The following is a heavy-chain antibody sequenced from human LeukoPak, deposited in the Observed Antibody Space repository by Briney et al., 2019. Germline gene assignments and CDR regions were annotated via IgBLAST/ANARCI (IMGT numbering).Heavy chain of an antibody. CDR2: IYYSGST. V-gene: IGHV4-39*01. Sequence: SETLSLTCTVSGGSIDSSSYYWGWIRQPPGKGLEWIGSIYYSGSTYYNPSLKSRVTISVDTSKNQFSLKLSSVTAADTAVYYCARQGGSYSYFDYWGQGTLVTVSS. CDR1: GGSIDSSSYY. D-gene: IGHD1-26*01. CDR3: ARQGGSYSYFDY. J-gene: IGHJ4*02.